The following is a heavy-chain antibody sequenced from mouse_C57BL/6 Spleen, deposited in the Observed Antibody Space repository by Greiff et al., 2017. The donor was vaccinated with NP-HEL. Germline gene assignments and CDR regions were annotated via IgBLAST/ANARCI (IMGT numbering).Heavy chain of an antibody. Sequence: VQLQQSGPELVKPGASVKISCKASGYTFTDYYMNWVKQSHGKSLEWIGDINPNNGGTSYNQKFKGKATLTVDKSSSTAYMELRSLTSEDSAVYYCANIYDGYYVGYWGQGTTLTVSS. CDR2: INPNNGGT. V-gene: IGHV1-26*01. J-gene: IGHJ2*01. CDR3: ANIYDGYYVGY. CDR1: GYTFTDYY. D-gene: IGHD2-3*01.